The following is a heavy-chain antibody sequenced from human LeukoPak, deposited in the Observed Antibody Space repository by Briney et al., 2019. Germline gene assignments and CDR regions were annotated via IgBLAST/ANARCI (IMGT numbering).Heavy chain of an antibody. D-gene: IGHD1-26*01. Sequence: ASVTVSCKASGYTLTDYYIHWVRLAPGQGLEWMGWVNPKRGDTETAQKFQGRVAMTTDTSTSTVFLQLTSLISDDAAVYFCARGGIVGSSWNYGFDYWGQGALVTVSS. CDR3: ARGGIVGSSWNYGFDY. J-gene: IGHJ4*02. CDR2: VNPKRGDT. V-gene: IGHV1-2*02. CDR1: GYTLTDYY.